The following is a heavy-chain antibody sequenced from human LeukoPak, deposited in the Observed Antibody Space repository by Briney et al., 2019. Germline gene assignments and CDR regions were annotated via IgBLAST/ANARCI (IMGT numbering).Heavy chain of an antibody. V-gene: IGHV1-69*04. Sequence: SVKVSCKASGGTFSSYAISWVRQAPGQGLEWMGRIIPIFGIANYAQKFQGRVTITADKSTSTAYMELSSLRSEDTAVYYCARASEPTYYYDSSSYYYGDPHDYWGQGTLVTVSS. CDR3: ARASEPTYYYDSSSYYYGDPHDY. J-gene: IGHJ4*02. CDR1: GGTFSSYA. D-gene: IGHD3-22*01. CDR2: IIPIFGIA.